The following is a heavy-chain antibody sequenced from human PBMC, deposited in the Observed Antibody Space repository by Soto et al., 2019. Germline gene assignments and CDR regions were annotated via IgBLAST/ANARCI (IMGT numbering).Heavy chain of an antibody. CDR1: GYTFTSYG. J-gene: IGHJ4*02. CDR3: ARGRDFSSTGCDXSGNPASDY. CDR2: ISAYNGNT. V-gene: IGHV1-18*01. Sequence: ASVKVSCKASGYTFTSYGISWVRQAPGQGLEWMGWISAYNGNTNYAQKLQGRVTMTTDTSTSTAYMELRSLRSDDTAVYYCARGRDFSSTGCDXSGNPASDYWGQGTLVTVSS. D-gene: IGHD2-2*01.